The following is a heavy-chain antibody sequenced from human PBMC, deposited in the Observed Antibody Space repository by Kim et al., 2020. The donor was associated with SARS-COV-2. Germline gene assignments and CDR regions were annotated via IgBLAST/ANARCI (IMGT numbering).Heavy chain of an antibody. CDR1: GFTFSSYG. D-gene: IGHD2-15*01. V-gene: IGHV3-33*05. CDR3: AREDCSGGSCYPPFVDY. Sequence: GGSLRLSCAASGFTFSSYGMHWVRQAPGKGLEWVAVISYDGSNKYYADSVKGRFTISRDNSKNTLYLQMNSLRAEDTAVYYCAREDCSGGSCYPPFVDYWGQGTLVTVSS. CDR2: ISYDGSNK. J-gene: IGHJ4*02.